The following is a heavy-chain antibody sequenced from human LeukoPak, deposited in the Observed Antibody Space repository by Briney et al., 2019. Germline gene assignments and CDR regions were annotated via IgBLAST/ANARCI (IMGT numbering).Heavy chain of an antibody. CDR2: ISGSGYST. Sequence: GGSPRLSCAASGLTFSDYAMSWVRQAPGKGLEWVSVISGSGYSTSYADSVKGRFTISRDNSKNTLYLQMNSLRAEDPAVYYCAKARGKKFYSGSGSYYNSSYYWYFDLWGRGTLVTVSS. CDR1: GLTFSDYA. J-gene: IGHJ2*01. D-gene: IGHD3-10*01. CDR3: AKARGKKFYSGSGSYYNSSYYWYFDL. V-gene: IGHV3-23*01.